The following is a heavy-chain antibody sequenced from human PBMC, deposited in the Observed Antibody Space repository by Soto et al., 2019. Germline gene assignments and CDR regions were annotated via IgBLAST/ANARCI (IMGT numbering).Heavy chain of an antibody. CDR1: GFTFDDYA. CDR2: ISWNSGII. V-gene: IGHV3-9*01. CDR3: VKDMGTNGHDSFER. Sequence: EVQLAESGGGLVQPGRSLRLSCAASGFTFDDYAMHWVRQAPGKGLEWVSGISWNSGIIVYSDSVKGRFTISRDNAQNSLYLQMNSLRAEDTALYYCVKDMGTNGHDSFERWGQGTMLTVSS. D-gene: IGHD2-8*01. J-gene: IGHJ3*02.